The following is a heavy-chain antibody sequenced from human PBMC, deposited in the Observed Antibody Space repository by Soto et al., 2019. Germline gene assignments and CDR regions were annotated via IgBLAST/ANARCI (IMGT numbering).Heavy chain of an antibody. CDR3: ARYCSSTSCDHYFDY. Sequence: ASVKVSCKASGYSFTNYDISWVRQAPGQGLEWMGWISPYNGNTNYAQKLQGRVTMTTDTSTSTAYMELRSLRSDDTAVYYCARYCSSTSCDHYFDYWGQGTLVTVSS. J-gene: IGHJ4*02. V-gene: IGHV1-18*01. D-gene: IGHD2-2*01. CDR1: GYSFTNYD. CDR2: ISPYNGNT.